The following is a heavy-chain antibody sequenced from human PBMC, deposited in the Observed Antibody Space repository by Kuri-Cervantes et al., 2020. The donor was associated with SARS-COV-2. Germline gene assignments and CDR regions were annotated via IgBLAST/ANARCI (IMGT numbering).Heavy chain of an antibody. J-gene: IGHJ4*02. Sequence: GESLKISCAASGFTFSDYYMSWIRQAPGKGLEWFSYISSSSSYTNYADSVKGRFTISRDNAKNSLYLQMNSLRAEDTAVYYCARGLYYYDSSGYYDYWGQGTLVTVSS. CDR2: ISSSSSYT. CDR3: ARGLYYYDSSGYYDY. CDR1: GFTFSDYY. D-gene: IGHD3-22*01. V-gene: IGHV3-11*05.